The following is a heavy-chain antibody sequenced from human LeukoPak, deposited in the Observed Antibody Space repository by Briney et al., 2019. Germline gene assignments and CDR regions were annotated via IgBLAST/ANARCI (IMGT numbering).Heavy chain of an antibody. D-gene: IGHD6-13*01. Sequence: PSETLSLTCTVSGGSISTYYWSWIPQSPGQGLEWIGYIYYSGNTIYSANTIYNPSLKSRVTISIDTSKNQFSLKLSSVTAADTAVYYCARHGSSWTFDYWGQGTLVTVSS. CDR3: ARHGSSWTFDY. V-gene: IGHV4-59*08. J-gene: IGHJ4*02. CDR2: IYYSGNT. CDR1: GGSISTYY.